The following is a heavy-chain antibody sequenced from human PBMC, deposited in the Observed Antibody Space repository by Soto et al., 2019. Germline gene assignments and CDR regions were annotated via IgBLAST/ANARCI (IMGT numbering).Heavy chain of an antibody. CDR1: GFTFSSYA. V-gene: IGHV3-23*01. J-gene: IGHJ4*02. CDR2: ISGSGGST. CDR3: AKKGQKGGLTTGGNFDY. D-gene: IGHD4-17*01. Sequence: PGGSLRLSCAASGFTFSSYAMSWVRQAPGKGLEWVSAISGSGGSTYYADSVKGRFTISRDNSKNTLYLQMNSLRAEDTAVYYCAKKGQKGGLTTGGNFDYWGQGTLVTVSS.